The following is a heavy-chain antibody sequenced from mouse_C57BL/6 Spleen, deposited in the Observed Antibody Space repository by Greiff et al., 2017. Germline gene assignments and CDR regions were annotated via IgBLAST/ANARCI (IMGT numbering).Heavy chain of an antibody. Sequence: QVQLQQPGAELVRPGSSVKLSCKASGYTFTSYWMDWVKQRPGQGLEWIGNIYPSDSETHYNQKFKDKATLTVDKSASTAYMQLSSLTSEDSAVYYCARGTTVVAPDYWGQGTTLTVSS. CDR1: GYTFTSYW. D-gene: IGHD1-1*01. J-gene: IGHJ2*01. CDR2: IYPSDSET. V-gene: IGHV1-61*01. CDR3: ARGTTVVAPDY.